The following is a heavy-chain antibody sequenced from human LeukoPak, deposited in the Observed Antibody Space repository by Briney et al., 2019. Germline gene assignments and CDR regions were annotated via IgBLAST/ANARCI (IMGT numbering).Heavy chain of an antibody. CDR3: AREGELSRFDP. D-gene: IGHD3-16*02. CDR2: IYYSGST. CDR1: GGSISSYY. V-gene: IGHV4-59*01. Sequence: SETLSLTCTVSGGSISSYYWSWIRQPPGKGLEWIGYIYYSGSTNYNPSLKSRVTISVDTSKNQLSLKLSSVTAADTAVYYCAREGELSRFDPWGQGTLVTVSS. J-gene: IGHJ5*02.